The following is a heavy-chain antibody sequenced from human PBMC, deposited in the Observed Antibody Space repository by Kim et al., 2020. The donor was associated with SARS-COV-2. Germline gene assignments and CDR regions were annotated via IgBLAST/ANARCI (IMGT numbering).Heavy chain of an antibody. V-gene: IGHV3-74*01. CDR1: GFTFSSYW. J-gene: IGHJ4*02. CDR2: INSDVSTT. Sequence: GGSLRLSCAASGFTFSSYWMHWVRQAPGKGLVWVSRINSDVSTTSYADSVKGRFTISRDNAKNTLSLQMNSLRSEDTAVYYCARGAEAHTGYCGQGTLVTVSS. CDR3: ARGAEAHTGY.